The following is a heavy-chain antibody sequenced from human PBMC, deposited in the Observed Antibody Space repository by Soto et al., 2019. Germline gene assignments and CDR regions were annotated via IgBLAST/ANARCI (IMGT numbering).Heavy chain of an antibody. CDR1: GFTFGSYA. J-gene: IGHJ4*02. V-gene: IGHV3-23*01. D-gene: IGHD6-13*01. Sequence: GGSLRLSCAASGFTFGSYAMNWVRQAPGKGLEWVSAIGGSSGTTYYADSVRGRFTISRDNSRNTLYLQMNSLRIEDTAVYHCAKRGYNSTWHGLDYWGQGTLVTVSS. CDR2: IGGSSGTT. CDR3: AKRGYNSTWHGLDY.